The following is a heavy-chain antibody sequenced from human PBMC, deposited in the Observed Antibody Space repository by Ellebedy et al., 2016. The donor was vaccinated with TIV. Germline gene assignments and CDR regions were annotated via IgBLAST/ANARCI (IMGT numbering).Heavy chain of an antibody. CDR3: ARVPRAGMYYGMTS. CDR1: GYTFTSYY. CDR2: INPSGGST. D-gene: IGHD1-14*01. Sequence: ASVKVSCKASGYTFTSYYMHWVRQAPGQGLEWMGIINPSGGSTSYAQKFQGRVTMTEDTSTDTVYMELSSLRSEDTAVYYCARVPRAGMYYGMTSGARGPRSPSP. J-gene: IGHJ6*02. V-gene: IGHV1-46*01.